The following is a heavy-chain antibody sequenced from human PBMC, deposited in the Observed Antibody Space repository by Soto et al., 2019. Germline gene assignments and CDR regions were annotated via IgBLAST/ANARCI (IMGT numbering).Heavy chain of an antibody. V-gene: IGHV1-18*01. D-gene: IGHD3-9*01. J-gene: IGHJ4*02. CDR3: ARYWSRGILTGDEVIPFDD. CDR2: ISAYNGNT. CDR1: GYTCTSYG. Sequence: QVQLVQSGAEVKKPGASVKVSCKASGYTCTSYGISWVRQAPGQGLEWMGWISAYNGNTNYAQKHQGRVTMNTDTYTSTAYLERSSLRFDDTAVYYCARYWSRGILTGDEVIPFDDWCQGTLVTVSS.